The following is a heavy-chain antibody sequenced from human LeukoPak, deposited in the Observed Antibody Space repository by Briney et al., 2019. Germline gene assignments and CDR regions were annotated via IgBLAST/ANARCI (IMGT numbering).Heavy chain of an antibody. D-gene: IGHD6-13*01. J-gene: IGHJ4*02. CDR2: IYTSGNT. V-gene: IGHV4-4*07. CDR1: GAPFISYY. CDR3: ARDLEAAGYFDN. Sequence: SETLSLTCTVSGAPFISYYWTWIRQPAGKGLEWIGRIYTSGNTNYNPSLKSRVTMSVDTPKNQFSLKLTSVTAADTAVYYCARDLEAAGYFDNWAREPWSPSPQ.